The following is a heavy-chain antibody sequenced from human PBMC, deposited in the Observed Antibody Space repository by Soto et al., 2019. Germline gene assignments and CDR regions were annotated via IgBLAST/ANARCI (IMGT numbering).Heavy chain of an antibody. D-gene: IGHD5-12*01. Sequence: LRLSCAASGFTFSDYYMSWIRQAPGKGLEYISYISSSSGSTNYADSVKGRFTISRDNAKNSLYLQMSSLRAEDTAVYYCARDRGGYDRLYYYHGMDVWGQGTTVTVSS. J-gene: IGHJ6*02. CDR1: GFTFSDYY. CDR3: ARDRGGYDRLYYYHGMDV. V-gene: IGHV3-11*06. CDR2: ISSSSGST.